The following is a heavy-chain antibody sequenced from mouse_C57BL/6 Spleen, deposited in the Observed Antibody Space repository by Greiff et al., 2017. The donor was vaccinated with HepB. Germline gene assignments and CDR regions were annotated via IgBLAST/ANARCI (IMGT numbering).Heavy chain of an antibody. V-gene: IGHV1-15*01. CDR2: IDPETGGT. D-gene: IGHD1-1*01. CDR1: GYTFTDYE. CDR3: TRWFITTVVAKAMGY. Sequence: QVQLQQSGAELVRPGASVTLSCKASGYTFTDYEMHWVKQTPVHGLEWIGAIDPETGGTAYNQKFKGKAILTADKSSSTAYMELRSLTSEDSAVYYCTRWFITTVVAKAMGYWAQGTSVTVSS. J-gene: IGHJ4*01.